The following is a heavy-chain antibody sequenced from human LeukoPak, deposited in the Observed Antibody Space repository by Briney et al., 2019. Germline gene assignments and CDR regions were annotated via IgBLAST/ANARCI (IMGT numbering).Heavy chain of an antibody. V-gene: IGHV4-39*07. CDR3: ARDQGGQLVRGYFDY. CDR1: GGSISSSSYY. J-gene: IGHJ4*02. CDR2: IYYTGST. D-gene: IGHD6-13*01. Sequence: SETLSLTCTVSGGSISSSSYYWGWIRQPPGQGLEWIGCIYYTGSTYYNPSLKSRVTISVDTSKNQFSLKLSSVTAADTAVYYCARDQGGQLVRGYFDYWGQGTLVTVSS.